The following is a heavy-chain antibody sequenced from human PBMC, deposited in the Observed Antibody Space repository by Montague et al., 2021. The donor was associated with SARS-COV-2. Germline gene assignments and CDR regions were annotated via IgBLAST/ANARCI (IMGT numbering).Heavy chain of an antibody. Sequence: SLRLSCAASGFSFSTYAMNWVRQSPGRGPEWVSSISSSGSGAYYXDLVKGRFTISRDNGKNSLYLQMNGLSAEDTALYYCVRGLKTVVVTALAYWGRGIVVTVSS. V-gene: IGHV3-21*01. J-gene: IGHJ4*01. D-gene: IGHD2-21*02. CDR3: VRGLKTVVVTALAY. CDR2: ISSSGSGA. CDR1: GFSFSTYA.